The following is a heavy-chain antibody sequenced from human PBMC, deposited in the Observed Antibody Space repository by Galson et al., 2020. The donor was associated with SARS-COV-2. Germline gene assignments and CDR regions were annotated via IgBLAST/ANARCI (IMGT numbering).Heavy chain of an antibody. CDR3: ARRSEYYFIDY. D-gene: IGHD3-10*01. V-gene: IGHV5-51*01. Sequence: KLGESLKISCTGSGYTIPSYWIAWVRQMPGKGLEWMGTIYPGDSDTRYSPSFQGQVTISADKSIGTAYLQWSSLKASDTAMYYCARRSEYYFIDYWGQGTLVTVSS. J-gene: IGHJ4*02. CDR2: IYPGDSDT. CDR1: GYTIPSYW.